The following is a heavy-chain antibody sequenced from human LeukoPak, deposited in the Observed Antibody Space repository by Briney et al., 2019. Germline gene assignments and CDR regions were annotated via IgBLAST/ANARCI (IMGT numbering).Heavy chain of an antibody. V-gene: IGHV4-34*12. D-gene: IGHD5-18*01. CDR2: IMHSGNT. CDR1: GGSFTGYY. Sequence: SETLSLTCAVSGGSFTGYYWSWIRQPPGKGLEWIGEIMHSGNTNSNPSLKSRVTISVDTSKTQFSLNLSSVTAADAAVYYCARPGYNDVYAAFDIWGQGTVVTVSS. J-gene: IGHJ3*02. CDR3: ARPGYNDVYAAFDI.